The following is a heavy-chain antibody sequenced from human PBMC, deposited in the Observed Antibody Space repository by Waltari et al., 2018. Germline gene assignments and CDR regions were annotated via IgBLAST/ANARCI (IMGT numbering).Heavy chain of an antibody. J-gene: IGHJ3*02. Sequence: EVQLVESGGGLVQPGRSLKLSCAASGFAFSGSAIHWVRQVSGKGLEWVGRIRSKPENYATAYTASVQGRFTISRDDSKSTAYLQMNSLKTEDTAVYYCTRLEEMATISVAFDIWGQGTMVTVSS. CDR2: IRSKPENYAT. CDR1: GFAFSGSA. CDR3: TRLEEMATISVAFDI. D-gene: IGHD5-12*01. V-gene: IGHV3-73*01.